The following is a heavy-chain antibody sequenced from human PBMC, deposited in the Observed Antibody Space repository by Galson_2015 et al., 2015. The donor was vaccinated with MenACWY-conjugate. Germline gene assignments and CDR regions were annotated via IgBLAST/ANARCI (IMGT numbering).Heavy chain of an antibody. CDR2: ISWNSANI. CDR3: AKDFTWDVTSTWSGLDV. Sequence: SLRLSCAASGFTFDDYAMHWARQAPGKGLEWVSGISWNSANIGCADSVKGRFTISRDNAKNSLYLQMNSLRAEDTALYYCAKDFTWDVTSTWSGLDVWGQGTTVTVSS. J-gene: IGHJ6*02. CDR1: GFTFDDYA. D-gene: IGHD1-26*01. V-gene: IGHV3-9*01.